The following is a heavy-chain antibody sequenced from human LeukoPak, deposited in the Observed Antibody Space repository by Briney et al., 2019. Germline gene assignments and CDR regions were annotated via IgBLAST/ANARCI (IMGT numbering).Heavy chain of an antibody. CDR1: GGSFSGYY. Sequence: PSETLSLTCAVYGGSFSGYYWSWIRQPPGKGLEWIGEINHSGSTNYNPSLKSRVTISVDTSKNQFSLKLSSVTAADTAVYYCARGVGIAVAGNDYWGQGTLVTVSS. D-gene: IGHD6-19*01. V-gene: IGHV4-34*01. CDR3: ARGVGIAVAGNDY. J-gene: IGHJ4*02. CDR2: INHSGST.